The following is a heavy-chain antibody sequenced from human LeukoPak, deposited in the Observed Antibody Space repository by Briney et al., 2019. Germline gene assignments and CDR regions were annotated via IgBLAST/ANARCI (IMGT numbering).Heavy chain of an antibody. CDR3: ARVRSYDFWSGYYYYYYYMDV. CDR2: IYTSGST. J-gene: IGHJ6*03. V-gene: IGHV4-4*07. CDR1: GGSISSYY. D-gene: IGHD3-3*01. Sequence: PSETLSLTCTVSGGSISSYYWSWIRQPAGKGLEWIGRIYTSGSTNYNPSLKSRVTMSVDTSKNQFSLKLSSVTAADTAVYYCARVRSYDFWSGYYYYYYYMDVWGKGTTVTVSS.